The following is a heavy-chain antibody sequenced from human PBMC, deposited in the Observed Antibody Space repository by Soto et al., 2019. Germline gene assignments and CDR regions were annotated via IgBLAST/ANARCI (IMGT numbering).Heavy chain of an antibody. CDR3: AREIGSGYDYYNWFDP. CDR1: GGSISSYY. J-gene: IGHJ5*02. Sequence: NPSLTCTVSGGSISSYYWSWIRQPPGKGLEWIGYIYYSGSTNYNPSLKSRVTISVDTSKNQFSLKLSSVTAADTAVYYCAREIGSGYDYYNWFDPWGQGTLVTVSS. V-gene: IGHV4-59*01. D-gene: IGHD5-12*01. CDR2: IYYSGST.